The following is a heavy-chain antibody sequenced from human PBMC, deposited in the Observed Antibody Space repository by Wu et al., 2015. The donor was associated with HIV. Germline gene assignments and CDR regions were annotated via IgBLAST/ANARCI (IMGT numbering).Heavy chain of an antibody. CDR3: ARERYGAVSGLSMDV. CDR1: GYTFSDYY. D-gene: IGHD3-16*01. V-gene: IGHV1-46*04. Sequence: QAQLVQSGAEVKKPGASVRVSCKASGYTFSDYYIHWVRQAPGQGLEWVGMTNPSGGNTRFAQRLWGRPTMTRDTSTTTVSLSLSNLKYEDTAIYYCARERYGAVSGLSMDVWGRGTTV. J-gene: IGHJ6*03. CDR2: TNPSGGNT.